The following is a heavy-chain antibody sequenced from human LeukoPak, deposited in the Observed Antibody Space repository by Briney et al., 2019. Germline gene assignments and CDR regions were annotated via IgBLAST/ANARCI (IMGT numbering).Heavy chain of an antibody. CDR2: INHSGST. D-gene: IGHD3-10*01. CDR3: ARHPRDMVRGPFDY. J-gene: IGHJ4*02. Sequence: PSETLSLTCAVYGGSFSGYYWSWIRQPPGKGLEWIGEINHSGSTNYNPSLKSRVTISVDTSKNQFSLKLSSVTAADTAVYYCARHPRDMVRGPFDYWGQGTLVTVSS. V-gene: IGHV4-34*01. CDR1: GGSFSGYY.